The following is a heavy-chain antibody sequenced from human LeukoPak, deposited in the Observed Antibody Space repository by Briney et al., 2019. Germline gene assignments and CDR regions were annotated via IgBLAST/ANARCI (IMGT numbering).Heavy chain of an antibody. Sequence: ASVKVSCKASGYTFTNYYMHWVRQAPGQGLEWMGIINPSNGNTRYARKFEGRVTMTRDTSTSTVYMALSSLRSEDTAVYFCARDRHGDTAMVELDYWGQGTLVTVSS. D-gene: IGHD5-18*01. J-gene: IGHJ4*02. V-gene: IGHV1-46*01. CDR1: GYTFTNYY. CDR3: ARDRHGDTAMVELDY. CDR2: INPSNGNT.